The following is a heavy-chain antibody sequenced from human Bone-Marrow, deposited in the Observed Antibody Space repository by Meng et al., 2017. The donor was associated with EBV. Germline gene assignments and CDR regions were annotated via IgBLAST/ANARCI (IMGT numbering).Heavy chain of an antibody. J-gene: IGHJ4*02. Sequence: EVQLLESGXXXXXPXGSXSLSCAASGFTFSSYAMSWVRQAPGKGLEWVSAISGSGGSTYYADSVKGRFTISRDNSKNTLYLQMNSLRAEDTAVYYCAKDGGSGDIVVVPAVLDYWGQGTLVTVSS. CDR1: GFTFSSYA. D-gene: IGHD2-2*01. CDR2: ISGSGGST. CDR3: AKDGGSGDIVVVPAVLDY. V-gene: IGHV3-23*01.